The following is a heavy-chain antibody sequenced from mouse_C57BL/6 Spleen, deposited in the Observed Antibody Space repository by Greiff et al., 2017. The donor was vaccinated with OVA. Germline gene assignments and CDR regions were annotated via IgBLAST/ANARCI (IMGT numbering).Heavy chain of an antibody. CDR1: GFSFNTYA. CDR2: IRSKSNNYAT. V-gene: IGHV10-1*01. J-gene: IGHJ4*01. D-gene: IGHD1-1*01. Sequence: EVQLVESGGGLVQPKGSLKLSCAASGFSFNTYAMNWVRQAPGKGLEWVARIRSKSNNYATYYADSVKDRFTISRDDSESMLYLQMNNLKTEDTAMYYCVRHEDTTVDAMDYWGQGTSVTVSS. CDR3: VRHEDTTVDAMDY.